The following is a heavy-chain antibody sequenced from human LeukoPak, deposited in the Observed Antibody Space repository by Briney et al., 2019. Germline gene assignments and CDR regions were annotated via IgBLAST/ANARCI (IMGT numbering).Heavy chain of an antibody. J-gene: IGHJ5*02. CDR3: AKDLVVVITTNWFDP. V-gene: IGHV3-23*01. D-gene: IGHD3-22*01. CDR2: IIGSGHNT. CDR1: GFTFSSYA. Sequence: GGSLRLSCAASGFTFSSYAMSWVRQAPGKGLEWVSGIIGSGHNTYNADSVRGRFTVSRDNSKNTLYLQMNSLRAEDTAVYYCAKDLVVVITTNWFDPWGQGTLVTVSS.